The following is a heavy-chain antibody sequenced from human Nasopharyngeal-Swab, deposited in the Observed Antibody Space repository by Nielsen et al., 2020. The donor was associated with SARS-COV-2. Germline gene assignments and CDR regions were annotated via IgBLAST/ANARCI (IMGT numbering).Heavy chain of an antibody. V-gene: IGHV1-46*01. Sequence: ASVKVSCKASGYTFTSYYMHWVRQAPGQGLEWMGIINPSGGSTSYAQKFQGRVTMTRDTSISTAYMELSRLRSDDTAVYYCARDRSTHYGMDVWGQGTTVTVSS. J-gene: IGHJ6*02. D-gene: IGHD2-2*01. CDR3: ARDRSTHYGMDV. CDR1: GYTFTSYY. CDR2: INPSGGST.